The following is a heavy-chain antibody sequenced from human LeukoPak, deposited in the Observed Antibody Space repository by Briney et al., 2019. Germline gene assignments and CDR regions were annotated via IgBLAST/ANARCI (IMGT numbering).Heavy chain of an antibody. CDR2: INHSGST. CDR3: AVAIAAATFYFDY. CDR1: GGSFSGYY. V-gene: IGHV4-34*01. Sequence: PSETLSLTCAVYGGSFSGYYWSWIRQPPGKGLEWIGEINHSGSTNYNPSLKSRVTISVDTSKNQFSLKLSSVTAADTAVYYCAVAIAAATFYFDYWGQGTLVTVSS. J-gene: IGHJ4*02. D-gene: IGHD6-13*01.